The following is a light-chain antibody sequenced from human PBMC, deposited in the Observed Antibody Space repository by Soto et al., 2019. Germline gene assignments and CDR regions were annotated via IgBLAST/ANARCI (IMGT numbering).Light chain of an antibody. J-gene: IGKJ1*01. Sequence: DIVMTQSPATLSVAPGERVTFSCRASQGVSRKLAWYQHKPGQAPRLLISGASTGATGIPARFSGSGSGTEFTLTISSLHSEDCAVYYCQQYGSSGTFGQGTKVDIK. V-gene: IGKV3-15*01. CDR1: QGVSRK. CDR2: GAS. CDR3: QQYGSSGT.